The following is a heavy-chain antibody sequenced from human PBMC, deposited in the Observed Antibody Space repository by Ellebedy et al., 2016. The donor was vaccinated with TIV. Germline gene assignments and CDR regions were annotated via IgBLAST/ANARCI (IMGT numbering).Heavy chain of an antibody. J-gene: IGHJ4*02. CDR3: ARVDFDY. Sequence: ASVKVSCXASGYTFRNYGICWVRQAPGQGLEWMGWMNPNSGNTGYAQKFQGRVTMTRNTSISTAYMELSSLRSEDTAVYYCARVDFDYWGQGTLVTVSS. CDR1: GYTFRNYG. V-gene: IGHV1-8*02. CDR2: MNPNSGNT.